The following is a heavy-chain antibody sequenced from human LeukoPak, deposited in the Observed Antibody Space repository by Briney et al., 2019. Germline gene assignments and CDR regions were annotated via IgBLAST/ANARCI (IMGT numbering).Heavy chain of an antibody. CDR3: ARAAVPRRAFDI. J-gene: IGHJ3*02. V-gene: IGHV4-34*01. CDR2: INHSGST. Sequence: SETLSLTCAVYGGSFSGYYWSWIRQPPGKGLEWIGEINHSGSTNYNPSLKSRVTISVDTSKNQFSLKLSSVTAADTAVYYCARAAVPRRAFDIWGQGTMVTVSS. CDR1: GGSFSGYY. D-gene: IGHD6-6*01.